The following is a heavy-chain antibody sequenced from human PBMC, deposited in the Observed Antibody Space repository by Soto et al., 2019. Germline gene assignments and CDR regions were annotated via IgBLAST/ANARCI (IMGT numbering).Heavy chain of an antibody. J-gene: IGHJ2*01. D-gene: IGHD4-17*01. CDR2: IYSGGAT. Sequence: PWGTMVHSCAASGFTDSSNYMSWVRQAPGKGLEWVSLIYSGGATSYADSVKGRFTISRDNSKDILYLQVNSLRAEDTAVYYCARVDYGDYGWYFDLWGRGTLVTVSS. V-gene: IGHV3-53*01. CDR1: GFTDSSNY. CDR3: ARVDYGDYGWYFDL.